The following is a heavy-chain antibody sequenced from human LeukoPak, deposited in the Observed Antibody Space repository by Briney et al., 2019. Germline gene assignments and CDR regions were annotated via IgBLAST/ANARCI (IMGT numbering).Heavy chain of an antibody. D-gene: IGHD4-11*01. CDR1: GGSISSYY. V-gene: IGHV4-59*01. CDR2: IYYSGST. J-gene: IGHJ6*02. CDR3: ARDQRNDYYYYGMDV. Sequence: SETLSLTCTVSGGSISSYYWSWIRQPPGKGLEWIGYIYYSGSTNYNPSLKSRVTISVDTSKNQFSLKLSSVTAADTAVYFCARDQRNDYYYYGMDVWGQGTTVTVSS.